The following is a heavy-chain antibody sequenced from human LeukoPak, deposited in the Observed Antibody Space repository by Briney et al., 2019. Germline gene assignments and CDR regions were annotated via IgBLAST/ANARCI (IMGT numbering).Heavy chain of an antibody. CDR3: ARDSGDFWSGYSYFDY. J-gene: IGHJ4*02. V-gene: IGHV1-46*01. CDR1: GYTFTSYY. Sequence: ASVKVSCKASGYTFTSYYMHWVRQAPGQGLEWMGIINPSGGSTSYAQKFQGRVTMTRDTSTSTVYMELSSLRSEDTAVYYCARDSGDFWSGYSYFDYRGQGTLVTVSS. D-gene: IGHD3-3*01. CDR2: INPSGGST.